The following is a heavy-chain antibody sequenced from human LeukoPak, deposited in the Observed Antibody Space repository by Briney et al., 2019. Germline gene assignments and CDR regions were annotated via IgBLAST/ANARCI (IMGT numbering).Heavy chain of an antibody. D-gene: IGHD3-10*01. Sequence: GASVKVSCRASGYTFTGYYMHWVRQAPGQGLEWMGWINPNSGGTNYAQKFQGRVTMTRDTSISTAYMELSRLRSDDTAMYYCARDLGYGSAHFDYWGQGTLVTVSS. CDR1: GYTFTGYY. CDR3: ARDLGYGSAHFDY. J-gene: IGHJ4*02. CDR2: INPNSGGT. V-gene: IGHV1-2*02.